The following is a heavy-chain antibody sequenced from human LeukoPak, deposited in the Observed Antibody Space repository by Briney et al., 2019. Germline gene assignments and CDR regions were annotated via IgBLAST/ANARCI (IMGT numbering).Heavy chain of an antibody. Sequence: ASVKVSCKASGYTFTSYDINWVRQATGQGLEWMGWMNPDSGNTGYAQKFQGRVTMTRNTSISTAYMELSSLRSEDTAVYYCARESGSGSYYDYWGQGTLVTVSS. J-gene: IGHJ4*02. D-gene: IGHD3-10*01. CDR1: GYTFTSYD. CDR2: MNPDSGNT. CDR3: ARESGSGSYYDY. V-gene: IGHV1-8*01.